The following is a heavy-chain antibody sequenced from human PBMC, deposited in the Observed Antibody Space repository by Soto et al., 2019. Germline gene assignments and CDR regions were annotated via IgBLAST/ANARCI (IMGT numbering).Heavy chain of an antibody. CDR1: GGLFSSFA. CDR2: IIPVFGTT. D-gene: IGHD3-16*01. Sequence: SVKVSCKDSGGLFSSFAISWVRQAPGQGLEWMGGIIPVFGTTNYAQKFQGRVTITADESTNTAYMELSSLTSDDTAMYYCARGGGPYVWFNEFWGQGTQVTVPQ. CDR3: ARGGGPYVWFNEF. V-gene: IGHV1-69*13. J-gene: IGHJ4*02.